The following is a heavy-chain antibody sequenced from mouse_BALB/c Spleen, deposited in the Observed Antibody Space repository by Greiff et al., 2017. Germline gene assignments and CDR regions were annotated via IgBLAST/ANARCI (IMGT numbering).Heavy chain of an antibody. J-gene: IGHJ4*01. CDR1: GFTFSSYT. V-gene: IGHV5-12-2*01. Sequence: EVKLMESGGGLVQPGGSLKLSCAASGFTFSSYTMSWVRQTPEKRLEWVAYISNGGGSTYYPDTVKGLFTISRDNAKNTLYLQMSSLKSEDTAMYYCARHRYDYDDAMDYWGQGTSVTVSS. D-gene: IGHD2-4*01. CDR3: ARHRYDYDDAMDY. CDR2: ISNGGGST.